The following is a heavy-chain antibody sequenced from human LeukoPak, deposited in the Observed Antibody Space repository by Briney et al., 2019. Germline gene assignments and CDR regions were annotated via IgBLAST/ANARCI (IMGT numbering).Heavy chain of an antibody. CDR2: IYYSGST. CDR1: GGSISSSSYY. V-gene: IGHV4-39*01. Sequence: SETLSLTCTVSGGSISSSSYYWGWIRQPPGKGLEWIGSIYYSGSTYYNPSLKSRVTISVDTSKNKFSLKLSSVTPAAPAVYYCARSSMIVVVITGVNWFDPWGQGTLVTVSS. D-gene: IGHD3-22*01. CDR3: ARSSMIVVVITGVNWFDP. J-gene: IGHJ5*02.